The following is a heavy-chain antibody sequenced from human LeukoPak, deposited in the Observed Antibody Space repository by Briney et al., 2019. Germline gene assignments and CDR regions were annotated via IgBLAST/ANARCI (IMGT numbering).Heavy chain of an antibody. V-gene: IGHV1-18*01. CDR3: ARRHCSSTSCRSVFHY. D-gene: IGHD2-2*01. J-gene: IGHJ4*02. Sequence: GASVKVSCKASGYTFTSYGIRWVRQAPGQGLEWMGWISGYNGNTNYAQKVQGRVTMTTDTSTSTAYMELSSLRSEDTAVYYCARRHCSSTSCRSVFHYWGQGTLVTVSS. CDR2: ISGYNGNT. CDR1: GYTFTSYG.